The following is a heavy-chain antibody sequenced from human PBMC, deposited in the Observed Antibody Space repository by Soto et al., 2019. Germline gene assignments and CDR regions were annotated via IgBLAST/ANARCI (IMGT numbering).Heavy chain of an antibody. Sequence: GASVKVSCKASGGTFSSYTISWVRQAPGQGLEWMGRIIPILGIANYAQKFQGRVTITADESTSTAYMELSSLRSEDTAVYYCARVPALRYSSGWYFDYWGQGTLVTVSS. J-gene: IGHJ4*02. CDR3: ARVPALRYSSGWYFDY. D-gene: IGHD6-19*01. V-gene: IGHV1-69*02. CDR1: GGTFSSYT. CDR2: IIPILGIA.